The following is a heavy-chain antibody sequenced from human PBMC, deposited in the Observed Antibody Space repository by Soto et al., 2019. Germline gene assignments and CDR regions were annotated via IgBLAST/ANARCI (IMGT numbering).Heavy chain of an antibody. CDR3: ARPARECSSPGCAN. V-gene: IGHV3-7*01. CDR2: INQDGSES. J-gene: IGHJ4*02. D-gene: IGHD2-2*01. CDR1: GLTFSNYW. Sequence: VQLVESGGGLVQPGGSLRLSCVVSGLTFSNYWMSWVRQAPGKGLEWVANINQDGSESYYVDSVKGRFTISRDNAKNSLYLQMTSLRAEATAVYYCARPARECSSPGCANWGQGTLVTVSS.